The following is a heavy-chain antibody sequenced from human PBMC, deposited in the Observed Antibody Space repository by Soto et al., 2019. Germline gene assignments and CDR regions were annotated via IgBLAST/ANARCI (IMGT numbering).Heavy chain of an antibody. Sequence: SETLSLTCTVSGGSISSGGYYWSWIRQPPGKGLEWIGEINHSGSTNYNPSLKSRVTISVDTSKNQFSLKLSSVTAADTAVYYCARRAGWELLGSFDYWGQGTLVTVSS. D-gene: IGHD1-26*01. J-gene: IGHJ4*02. V-gene: IGHV4-39*07. CDR2: INHSGST. CDR3: ARRAGWELLGSFDY. CDR1: GGSISSGGYY.